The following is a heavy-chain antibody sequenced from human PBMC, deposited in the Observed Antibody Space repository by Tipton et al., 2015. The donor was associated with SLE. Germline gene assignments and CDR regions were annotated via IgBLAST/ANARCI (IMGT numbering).Heavy chain of an antibody. Sequence: SLRLSCAASGFFVSDNYMSWVRQAPGKGLEWVSLIYSVGRTYYADSVKGRFTISRDTSKNTLFLQMNDLRPEDTAVYYCARDWGLLPGGSYFNYWGQGTLVSVSS. J-gene: IGHJ4*02. CDR1: GFFVSDNY. D-gene: IGHD3-22*01. CDR3: ARDWGLLPGGSYFNY. V-gene: IGHV3-66*02. CDR2: IYSVGRT.